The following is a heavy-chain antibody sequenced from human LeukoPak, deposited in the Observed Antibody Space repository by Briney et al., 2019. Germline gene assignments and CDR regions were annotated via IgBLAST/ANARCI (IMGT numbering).Heavy chain of an antibody. CDR2: IYSGTI. V-gene: IGHV3-53*01. CDR1: GFTVSSNS. D-gene: IGHD3-16*01. J-gene: IGHJ1*01. Sequence: PGGSLRLSCTVSGFTVSSNSMSWVRQAPGKGLEWVSFIYSGTIHYSDSVKGRFTISRDNSKNTLYLQMNSLRGEDTAVYYCAKDDAWGRYKDWGQGTLVTVSS. CDR3: AKDDAWGRYKD.